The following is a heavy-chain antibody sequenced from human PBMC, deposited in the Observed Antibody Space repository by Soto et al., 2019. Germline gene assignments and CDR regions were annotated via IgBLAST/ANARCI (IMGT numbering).Heavy chain of an antibody. CDR1: GYTFTNYG. J-gene: IGHJ4*02. D-gene: IGHD2-21*01. V-gene: IGHV1-18*01. CDR3: ARHMGVNDNRHYLDY. CDR2: ISGYNGNT. Sequence: QGHLVQSGAEVKKPGASVTVSCKASGYTFTNYGISWVRQAPGQGPEWMGWISGYNGNTKYAPKFQGRVTLTSDTSTSTSYIQLRSLRSADTAVYYCARHMGVNDNRHYLDYWGQGTLVTVSS.